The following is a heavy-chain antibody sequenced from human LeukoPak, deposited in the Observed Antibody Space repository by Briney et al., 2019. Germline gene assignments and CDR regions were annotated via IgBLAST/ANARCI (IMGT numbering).Heavy chain of an antibody. D-gene: IGHD3-22*01. Sequence: SETLSLTCTVSGGSISSYYWSWIRQHPGKGLEWIGYIFYSGATYYNPSLKSRVTISVDTSKNQFSLKLNSVTAADTAVYYCARVSYYDSRPFDCWGQGTLVTVSS. CDR3: ARVSYYDSRPFDC. CDR2: IFYSGAT. J-gene: IGHJ4*02. CDR1: GGSISSYY. V-gene: IGHV4-59*06.